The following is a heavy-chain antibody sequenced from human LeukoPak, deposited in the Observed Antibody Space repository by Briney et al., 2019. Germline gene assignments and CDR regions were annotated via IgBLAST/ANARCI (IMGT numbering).Heavy chain of an antibody. CDR3: ARGGISGSYYPFDY. D-gene: IGHD1-26*01. CDR1: GGSISSYY. J-gene: IGHJ4*02. V-gene: IGHV4-59*08. CDR2: IYYTEIYYSEST. Sequence: SETLSLTSTVSGGSISSYYWSWIRQPPGKGLEWIGYIYYTEIYYSESTNYNPSLKRRVTISVDTYKNQFSLELSSVTAADTAVYYCARGGISGSYYPFDYWGQGTLVAVSS.